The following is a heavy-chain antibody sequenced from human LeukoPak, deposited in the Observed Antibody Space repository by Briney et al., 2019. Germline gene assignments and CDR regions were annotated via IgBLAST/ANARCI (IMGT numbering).Heavy chain of an antibody. Sequence: ASVKVSCKASGYTFTSYDINWVRQATGQGLEWMGWMNPNSGNTNYAQKFQERVTITRDMSTSTAYMELSSLRSEDTAVYYCAAGGDSSTAFDPWGQGTLVTVSS. V-gene: IGHV1-8*03. CDR3: AAGGDSSTAFDP. CDR1: GYTFTSYD. CDR2: MNPNSGNT. J-gene: IGHJ5*02. D-gene: IGHD6-13*01.